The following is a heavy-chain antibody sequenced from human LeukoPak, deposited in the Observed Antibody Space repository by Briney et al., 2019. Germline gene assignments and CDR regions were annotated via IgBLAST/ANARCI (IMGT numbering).Heavy chain of an antibody. J-gene: IGHJ4*02. V-gene: IGHV3-23*01. CDR3: AKGDCSGGDCYSGFDY. CDR2: ISGSGGST. D-gene: IGHD2-15*01. Sequence: PGGSLRLSCAASGFTFSSYAMSWVRQAPGKGLEWVSAISGSGGSTYYADSVQGRFTISRDNSKNTLYLQMNSLRAEDTAIYYCAKGDCSGGDCYSGFDYWGQGTLVTVSS. CDR1: GFTFSSYA.